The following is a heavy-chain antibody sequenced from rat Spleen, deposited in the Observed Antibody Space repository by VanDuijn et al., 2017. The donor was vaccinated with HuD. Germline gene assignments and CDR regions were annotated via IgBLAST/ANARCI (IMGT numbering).Heavy chain of an antibody. D-gene: IGHD2-1*01. V-gene: IGHV2-47*01. CDR2: IWTGGNT. Sequence: QVQLKESGPGLVQPSQTLSLTCTVSGLSLTSNNVSWIRQPPGKGLEWMGLIWTGGNTAYNSLLKSRLSISRDTSKSQVFLKMNSLQTEDTATYYCARLGGLWRGTYGIMDAWGQGASVTVPS. J-gene: IGHJ4*01. CDR3: ARLGGLWRGTYGIMDA. CDR1: GLSLTSNN.